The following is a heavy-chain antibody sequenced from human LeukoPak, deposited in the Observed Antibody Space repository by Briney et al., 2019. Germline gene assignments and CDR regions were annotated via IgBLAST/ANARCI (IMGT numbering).Heavy chain of an antibody. Sequence: SETLSLTCAVSGYSISSGYYWGWIRRPPGKGLEWIGSIYHSGSTYYNPSLKSRVTISVDTSKNQFSLKLSSVTAADTAVYYCARQPAYDSSGYYYSSNYYYMDVWGKGTTVTVSS. J-gene: IGHJ6*03. D-gene: IGHD3-22*01. CDR1: GYSISSGYY. CDR2: IYHSGST. CDR3: ARQPAYDSSGYYYSSNYYYMDV. V-gene: IGHV4-38-2*01.